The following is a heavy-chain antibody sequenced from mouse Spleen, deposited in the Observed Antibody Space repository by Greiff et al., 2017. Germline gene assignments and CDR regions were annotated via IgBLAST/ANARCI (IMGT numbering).Heavy chain of an antibody. CDR2: ISSGGGNT. Sequence: EVQVVESGGGLVKLGGSLKLSCAASGFTFSSYAMSWVRQTPEKRLEWVATISSGGGNTYYPDSVKGRFTISRDNAKNTLYLQMSSLKSEDTAMYYCARRYYGRASYWYFDVWGAGTTVTVSS. V-gene: IGHV5-9-3*01. CDR1: GFTFSSYA. D-gene: IGHD1-1*01. CDR3: ARRYYGRASYWYFDV. J-gene: IGHJ1*01.